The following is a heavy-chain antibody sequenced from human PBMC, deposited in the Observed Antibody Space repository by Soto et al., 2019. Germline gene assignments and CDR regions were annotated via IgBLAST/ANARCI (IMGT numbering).Heavy chain of an antibody. CDR1: RYNFTAYA. CDR3: ARDAYDFWSGYYTETFDP. D-gene: IGHD3-3*01. V-gene: IGHV1-3*01. Sequence: GASVKVSCKGSRYNFTAYAMHWVRQAPGQGLEWMGWINPGNAKTKYSQIFQTRITIYGDTSASTVYMELSSLRSEDTTVYYCARDAYDFWSGYYTETFDPWGQGTLVTVSS. J-gene: IGHJ5*02. CDR2: INPGNAKT.